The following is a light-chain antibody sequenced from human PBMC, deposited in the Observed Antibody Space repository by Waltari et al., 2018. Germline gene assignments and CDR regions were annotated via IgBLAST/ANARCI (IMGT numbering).Light chain of an antibody. J-gene: IGLJ2*01. CDR1: SSDVGRYNY. V-gene: IGLV2-14*03. Sequence: QSALTPPASLSGSPGQSITISCTGTSSDVGRYNYVSWYQYHPGKAPKFIIYDVSKRPSGVSDRFSGSKSGDTASLTISGLQAEDEADYYCSSYTSGSTVLFGGGTKVTVL. CDR3: SSYTSGSTVL. CDR2: DVS.